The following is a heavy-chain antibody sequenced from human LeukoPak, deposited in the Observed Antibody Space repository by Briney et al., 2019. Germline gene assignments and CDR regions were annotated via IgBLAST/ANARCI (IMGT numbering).Heavy chain of an antibody. Sequence: GGSLRLSCAASGFTFSSYSMHWVRQAPGRGLECVSFISNGGNTYYADSVKGRFTISRDNAKNSLYLQMNSLRAEDTAVYYCARLRRNSGSYSSFGYWGQGTLVTVSS. CDR2: ISNGGNT. V-gene: IGHV3-64*04. D-gene: IGHD1-26*01. CDR1: GFTFSSYS. CDR3: ARLRRNSGSYSSFGY. J-gene: IGHJ4*02.